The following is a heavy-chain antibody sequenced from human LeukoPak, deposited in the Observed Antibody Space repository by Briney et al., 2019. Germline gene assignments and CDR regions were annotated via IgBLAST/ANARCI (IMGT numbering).Heavy chain of an antibody. Sequence: SETLSLTCTVSGGSISSSSYYWGWIRQPPGKGLEWFGSIYYSGSTYYNPSLRSRVTISVDTSKNQFSLKLRCVQAEDTAVYYCASRSSIWSGYQDALYYFDSWGQGTLVTVSS. CDR2: IYYSGST. V-gene: IGHV4-39*01. D-gene: IGHD3-3*01. J-gene: IGHJ4*02. CDR1: GGSISSSSYY. CDR3: ASRSSIWSGYQDALYYFDS.